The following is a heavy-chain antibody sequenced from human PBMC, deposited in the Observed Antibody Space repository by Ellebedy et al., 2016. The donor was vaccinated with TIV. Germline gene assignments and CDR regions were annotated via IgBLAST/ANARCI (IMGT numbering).Heavy chain of an antibody. V-gene: IGHV3-30*18. Sequence: GESLKISXAASGFTFSSYGMHWVRQAPGKGPEWVAVISYDGSNKYYADSVKGRFTISRDNSKNTLYLQMNSLRAEDTAVYYCAKGVVVMDWGQGTLVTVSS. J-gene: IGHJ4*02. CDR2: ISYDGSNK. CDR1: GFTFSSYG. CDR3: AKGVVVMD. D-gene: IGHD2-21*01.